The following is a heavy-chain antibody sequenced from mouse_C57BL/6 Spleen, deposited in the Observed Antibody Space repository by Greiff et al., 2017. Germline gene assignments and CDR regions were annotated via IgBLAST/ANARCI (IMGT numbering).Heavy chain of an antibody. CDR2: INPNNGGT. CDR3: ASTTVVATDAMDY. D-gene: IGHD1-1*01. Sequence: EVQLQQSGPELVKPGASVKISCKASGYTFTDYYMNWVKQSHGKSLEWIGDINPNNGGTSYNQTFKGKATLTVDKSSSTAYMELRSLTSEDSAVDYGASTTVVATDAMDYWGQGTSVTVSS. V-gene: IGHV1-26*01. J-gene: IGHJ4*01. CDR1: GYTFTDYY.